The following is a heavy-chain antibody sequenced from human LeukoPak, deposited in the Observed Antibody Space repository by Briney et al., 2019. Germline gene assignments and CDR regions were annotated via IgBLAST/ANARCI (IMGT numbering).Heavy chain of an antibody. CDR1: GGSFSGYY. J-gene: IGHJ4*02. V-gene: IGHV4-34*01. CDR3: VSHCSGGSCYGYYFDY. CDR2: INHSGST. D-gene: IGHD2-15*01. Sequence: SETLSLTCAVYGGSFSGYYWSWIRQPPGKGLEWIREINHSGSTNYNPSLKSRVTISVDTSKNQFSLKLSSVTAADTAVYYCVSHCSGGSCYGYYFDYWGQGTLVTVSS.